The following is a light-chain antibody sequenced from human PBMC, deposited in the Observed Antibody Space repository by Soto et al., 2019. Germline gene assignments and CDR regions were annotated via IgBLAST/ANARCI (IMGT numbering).Light chain of an antibody. Sequence: DIQMTQSPSTLSASVGGRVTITCRASQSISSWLAWYQQKPGKAPKLLIYKASSLESGVPSRFSGSGSGTEFTLTISSLQHDDFATYYCQQYNSYSAFGQGTKLEIK. CDR3: QQYNSYSA. J-gene: IGKJ2*01. CDR1: QSISSW. CDR2: KAS. V-gene: IGKV1-5*03.